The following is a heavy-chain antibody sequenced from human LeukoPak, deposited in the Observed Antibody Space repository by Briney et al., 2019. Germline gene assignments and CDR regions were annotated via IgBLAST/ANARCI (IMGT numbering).Heavy chain of an antibody. J-gene: IGHJ4*02. V-gene: IGHV3-7*01. CDR2: IQQNGGGK. CDR1: GVTFTTYW. D-gene: IGHD3-22*01. Sequence: GGSLRLSCVASGVTFTTYWMSWVRQAPGKGLEGVANIQQNGGGKHYVDSVKGRFTISRDNAKKSLYLQMDNLRAEDTAVYYCARGLVLGFDYWGQGTLVTVSS. CDR3: ARGLVLGFDY.